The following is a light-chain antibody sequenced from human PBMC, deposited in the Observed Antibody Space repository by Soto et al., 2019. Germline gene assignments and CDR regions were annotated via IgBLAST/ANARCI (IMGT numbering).Light chain of an antibody. Sequence: QSVLTQPPSASGSPGQSVTISCTGTSSDVGGYNYVSWYQQHPGKAPKLMISEVSKRPSGVPDRFSGSKSGNTASLTVSGLQAEAEADYYCSSFAGNNNLLFGGGTKLTVL. CDR2: EVS. J-gene: IGLJ2*01. V-gene: IGLV2-8*01. CDR1: SSDVGGYNY. CDR3: SSFAGNNNLL.